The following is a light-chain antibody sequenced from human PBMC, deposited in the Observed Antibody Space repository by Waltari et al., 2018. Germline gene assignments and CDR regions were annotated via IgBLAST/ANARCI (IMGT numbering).Light chain of an antibody. CDR2: DVS. CDR3: SSKTSSSTVV. CDR1: SSDVGGYNC. J-gene: IGLJ2*01. Sequence: QSALTQPASVSGSPGQSITISCTGTSSDVGGYNCVSWYQHHPGKAPKLFVFDVSNRPSGASNRFSGSKSGNTASLTIAGLQAGDEADYYCSSKTSSSTVVFGGGTKLTVL. V-gene: IGLV2-14*03.